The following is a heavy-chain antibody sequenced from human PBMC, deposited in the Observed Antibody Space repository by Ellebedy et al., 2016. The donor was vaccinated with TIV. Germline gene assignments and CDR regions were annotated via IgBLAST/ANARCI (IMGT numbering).Heavy chain of an antibody. Sequence: GGSLRLXCAASGFTFSSYSMNWVRQAPGKGLEWVSYISSSSSTIYYADSVKGRFTISRDNAKNSLYLQMNSLRAEDTAVYYCARDKAGDYFGYWGQGTLVTVSS. CDR2: ISSSSSTI. CDR3: ARDKAGDYFGY. D-gene: IGHD4-17*01. CDR1: GFTFSSYS. J-gene: IGHJ4*02. V-gene: IGHV3-48*01.